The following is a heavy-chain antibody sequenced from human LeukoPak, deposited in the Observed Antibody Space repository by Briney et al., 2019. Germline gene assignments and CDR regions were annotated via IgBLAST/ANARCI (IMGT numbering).Heavy chain of an antibody. CDR1: GYTFTGYY. Sequence: GASVKVSCKASGYTFTGYYMHWVRQAPGQGLEWMGWINPNSGGTNYAQKFQGRVTMTRDASISTAYMELSRLRSGDTAVYYCARDRDYYDSSGYHDYWGQGTLVTVSS. V-gene: IGHV1-2*02. CDR3: ARDRDYYDSSGYHDY. CDR2: INPNSGGT. D-gene: IGHD3-22*01. J-gene: IGHJ4*02.